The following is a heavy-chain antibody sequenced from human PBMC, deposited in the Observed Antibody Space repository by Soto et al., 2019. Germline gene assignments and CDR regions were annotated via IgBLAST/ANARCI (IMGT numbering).Heavy chain of an antibody. V-gene: IGHV4-59*01. CDR1: DSAISGCY. CDR2: IYYSGST. CDR3: ARGSVFDP. Sequence: SETVCQTGTVSDSAISGCYWSWIRQPPGKGLEWIGYIYYSGSTNYNPSLKSRVTISVDTSKNQFSLKLSSVTAADTAVYYCARGSVFDPWGQGTLVTVSS. J-gene: IGHJ5*02. D-gene: IGHD1-26*01.